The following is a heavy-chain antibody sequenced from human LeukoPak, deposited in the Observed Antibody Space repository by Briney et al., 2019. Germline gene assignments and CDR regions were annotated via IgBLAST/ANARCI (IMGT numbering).Heavy chain of an antibody. CDR3: ARDSSGYYPYYYYGMDV. CDR1: GGSISSGGYY. Sequence: PSETLSLTCTVSGGSISSGGYYWSWIRQHPGKGLEWIGYIYYSGSTYYNPSLKSRVTISVDTSKNQFSLKLSSVTAADTAVYYCARDSSGYYPYYYYGMDVWGQGTTVTASS. V-gene: IGHV4-31*03. CDR2: IYYSGST. D-gene: IGHD3-22*01. J-gene: IGHJ6*02.